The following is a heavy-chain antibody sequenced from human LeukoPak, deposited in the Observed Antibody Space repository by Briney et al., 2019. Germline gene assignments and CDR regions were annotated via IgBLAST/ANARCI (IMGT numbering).Heavy chain of an antibody. D-gene: IGHD6-13*01. V-gene: IGHV3-23*01. Sequence: GGSLRLSCAASGFTFSSYAMSWVRQAPGKGLEWVSTISDSGGSTYYADPVKGRFTISRDNSKNTLYLQMNSLRAEDTAVYYCARDPLLGSSWYLYFQHWGQGTLVTVSS. CDR1: GFTFSSYA. CDR3: ARDPLLGSSWYLYFQH. J-gene: IGHJ1*01. CDR2: ISDSGGST.